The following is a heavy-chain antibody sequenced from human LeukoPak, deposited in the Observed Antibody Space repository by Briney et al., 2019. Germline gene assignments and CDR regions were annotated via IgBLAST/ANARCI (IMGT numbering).Heavy chain of an antibody. Sequence: GGSLRLSCAASGLTFSNAWMTWVRQAPGKGLEWVGRIKSIVNGGTTDYAGPVKGRFTISRDDSKNSLYLQMNSLKTEDTGVYYCTTDMVGGSRQYDSSGQDYWGQGTLVTVSS. CDR1: GLTFSNAW. J-gene: IGHJ4*02. CDR2: IKSIVNGGTT. CDR3: TTDMVGGSRQYDSSGQDY. D-gene: IGHD3-22*01. V-gene: IGHV3-15*01.